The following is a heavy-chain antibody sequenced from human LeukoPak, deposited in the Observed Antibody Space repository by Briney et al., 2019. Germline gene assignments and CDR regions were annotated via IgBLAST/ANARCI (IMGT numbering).Heavy chain of an antibody. V-gene: IGHV3-21*01. CDR1: GFTFSSYS. J-gene: IGHJ6*03. CDR2: ISSSSSYI. CDR3: ARGGDTAMDPKRHYYYYMDV. D-gene: IGHD5-18*01. Sequence: GGSLRLSCAASGFTFSSYSMNWVRQAPGKGLEWVSSISSSSSYIYYADSVKGRFTISRDNAKNSLYLQMNSLRAEDTAVYYCARGGDTAMDPKRHYYYYMDVWGKGTTVTISS.